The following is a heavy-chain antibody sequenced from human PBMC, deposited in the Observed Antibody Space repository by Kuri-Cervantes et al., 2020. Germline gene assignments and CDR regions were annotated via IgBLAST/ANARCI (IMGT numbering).Heavy chain of an antibody. V-gene: IGHV3-21*01. CDR1: GFTFDDYA. D-gene: IGHD6-13*01. CDR3: ARDYSSSWYTPPIYYYYGMDV. J-gene: IGHJ6*02. CDR2: ISSSSSYI. Sequence: GESLKISCAASGFTFDDYAMHWVRQAPGKGLEWVSSISSSSSYIYYADSVKGRFTISRDNAKNSLYLQMNSLRAEDTAVYYCARDYSSSWYTPPIYYYYGMDVWGQGTTVTVSS.